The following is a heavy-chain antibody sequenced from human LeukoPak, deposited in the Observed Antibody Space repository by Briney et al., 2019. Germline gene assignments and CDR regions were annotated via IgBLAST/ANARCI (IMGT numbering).Heavy chain of an antibody. D-gene: IGHD2-15*01. CDR2: IYYSGST. J-gene: IGHJ5*02. CDR3: ARDQYCSGGSCYTNWFDP. CDR1: GGSISSYY. Sequence: SETLSLTCTVSGGSISSYYWSWLRQPPGKGLEWIGYIYYSGSTNYNPSLKSRVTISVDTSKYQFSLKLSSVTAADTAVYYCARDQYCSGGSCYTNWFDPWGQGTLVTVSS. V-gene: IGHV4-59*01.